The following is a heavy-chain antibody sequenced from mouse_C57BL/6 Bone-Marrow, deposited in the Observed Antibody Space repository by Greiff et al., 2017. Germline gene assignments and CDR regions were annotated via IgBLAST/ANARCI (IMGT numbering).Heavy chain of an antibody. J-gene: IGHJ1*03. V-gene: IGHV1-50*01. D-gene: IGHD5-2*01. Sequence: QVQLQQPGAELVKPGASVKLSCKASGYTFTSYWMQWVKQRPGQGLEWIGEIDPSDSYTNYNQKFKGKATLTVDPSSSTAYMQLSSLTSEDSAVYYCAREGISEGYFDVWGTGTTVTVSS. CDR2: IDPSDSYT. CDR3: AREGISEGYFDV. CDR1: GYTFTSYW.